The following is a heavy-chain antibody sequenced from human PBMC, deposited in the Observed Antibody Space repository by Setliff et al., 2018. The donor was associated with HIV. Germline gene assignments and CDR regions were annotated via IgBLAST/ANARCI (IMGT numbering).Heavy chain of an antibody. CDR1: NGSISRSSYY. CDR3: ASTDNPGYKIDY. CDR2: IYYSGST. Sequence: TSETLSLTCAVSNGSISRSSYYWGWIRQPPGKGPEWVGSIYYSGSTYYSPSLKSRVTIPVDTSKRQFFLHLTSVTAADTAVYFCASTDNPGYKIDYWGQGALVNVSS. J-gene: IGHJ4*01. D-gene: IGHD3-10*01. V-gene: IGHV4-39*01.